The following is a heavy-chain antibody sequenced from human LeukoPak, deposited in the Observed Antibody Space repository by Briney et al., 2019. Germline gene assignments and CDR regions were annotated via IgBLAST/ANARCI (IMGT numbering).Heavy chain of an antibody. CDR1: GFTFSSYG. J-gene: IGHJ4*02. CDR3: AKIYGDYDYFDY. CDR2: ISYDGSNK. D-gene: IGHD4-17*01. V-gene: IGHV3-30*18. Sequence: PGRSPRLSCAASGFTFSSYGMHWVRQAPGKGLEWVAVISYDGSNKYYADSVKGRFTISRDNSKNTLYLQMNSLRAEDTAVYYCAKIYGDYDYFDYWGQGTLVTVSS.